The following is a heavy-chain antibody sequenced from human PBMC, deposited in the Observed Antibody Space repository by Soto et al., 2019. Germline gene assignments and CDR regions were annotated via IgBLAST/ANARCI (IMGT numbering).Heavy chain of an antibody. CDR1: GFTFSRNG. D-gene: IGHD3-22*01. CDR2: VSYDGSKK. CDR3: ARWVGGSMSDNSGKYDS. Sequence: QVQLVESGRGVVQPGTSLRLTCAGSGFTFSRNGMHWVRQAPGKGLEWVALVSYDGSKKYYVDSVKGRFTISRDNSENTLYLQMNSLRAEDTAVYYCARWVGGSMSDNSGKYDSWGQGTLVTVSS. J-gene: IGHJ5*01. V-gene: IGHV3-30*03.